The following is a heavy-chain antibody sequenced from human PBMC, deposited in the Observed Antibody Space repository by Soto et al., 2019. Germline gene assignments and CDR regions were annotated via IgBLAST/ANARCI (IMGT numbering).Heavy chain of an antibody. CDR3: ARSLMDV. CDR2: IFLSGRT. Sequence: QMQLQESGPGLVKPSETLALTCTVSGGSIRESGFYWGWIRQSLGKGLEWIGSIFLSGRTHYNPSLRSRVTMSVDASKNQFSLNLNSVTAADTAVYYCARSLMDVWGKGTTVRVSS. V-gene: IGHV4-39*01. CDR1: GGSIRESGFY. J-gene: IGHJ6*03.